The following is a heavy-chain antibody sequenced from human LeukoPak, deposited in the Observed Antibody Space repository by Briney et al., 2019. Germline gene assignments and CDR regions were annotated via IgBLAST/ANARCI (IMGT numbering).Heavy chain of an antibody. CDR2: ISSSSTYI. D-gene: IGHD3-10*01. V-gene: IGHV3-21*01. CDR3: ARDRSPGNFDY. Sequence: GGSLRLSCAASGFTFSSYSMNWVRQAPGKGLEWVSSISSSSTYINYADSVKGRFTISRDNAKNSLYLQMNSLRAEDTAVYYCARDRSPGNFDYWVQGTLVTVSS. CDR1: GFTFSSYS. J-gene: IGHJ4*02.